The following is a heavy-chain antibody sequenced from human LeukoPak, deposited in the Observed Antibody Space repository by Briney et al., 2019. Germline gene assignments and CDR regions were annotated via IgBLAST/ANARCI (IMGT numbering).Heavy chain of an antibody. J-gene: IGHJ4*02. CDR2: IYYSGSTNY. CDR1: GGSISNKY. Sequence: SETLSLTCTVSGGSISNKYWSWVRQPPGKGLEWIGCIYYSGSTNYNYNPSLKSRVTISVNTSKNQFSLNLRSVTAADTAVYYLTRESSGWSIDYWGQGTLVTVSS. CDR3: TRESSGWSIDY. D-gene: IGHD6-19*01. V-gene: IGHV4-59*01.